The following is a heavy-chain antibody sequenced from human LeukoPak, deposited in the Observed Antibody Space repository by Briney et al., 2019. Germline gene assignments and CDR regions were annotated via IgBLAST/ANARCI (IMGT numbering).Heavy chain of an antibody. J-gene: IGHJ6*04. CDR3: AKGGASSPYTYIDV. D-gene: IGHD6-6*01. CDR2: ISGSGGST. V-gene: IGHV3-23*01. Sequence: GGSLRLSCAASGFTFSSYAMSWVRQAPGKGLEWVSAISGSGGSTYYAGSVKGRFTISRDNSKNTLYLQMNSLRADDTAVYHCAKGGASSPYTYIDVWGKGTRVIVSS. CDR1: GFTFSSYA.